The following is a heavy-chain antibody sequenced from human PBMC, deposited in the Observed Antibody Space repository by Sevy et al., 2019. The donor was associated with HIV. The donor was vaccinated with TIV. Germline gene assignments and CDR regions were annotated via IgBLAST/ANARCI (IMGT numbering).Heavy chain of an antibody. CDR1: GFTFSSNG. J-gene: IGHJ4*02. V-gene: IGHV3-30*18. D-gene: IGHD3-22*01. Sequence: GGSLRLSCAASGFTFSSNGMHWVHQAPGKGLEWVAVISYDGSNKYYADSVKGRFTISRDNSKNTLYLQMNSLRAEDTAVYYCAKGTYYYDSSGYYYWGQGTLVTVSS. CDR3: AKGTYYYDSSGYYY. CDR2: ISYDGSNK.